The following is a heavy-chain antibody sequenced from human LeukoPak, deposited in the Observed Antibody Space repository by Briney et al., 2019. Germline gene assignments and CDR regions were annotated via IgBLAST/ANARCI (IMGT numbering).Heavy chain of an antibody. V-gene: IGHV3-23*01. CDR2: ISDSGGST. D-gene: IGHD4-17*01. Sequence: GGSLRLSCAASGFTFTSYAMNWVRQAPGKGLDWVSVISDSGGSTYYADSVKGRFTISRDNSKDTLYLQMNSLRAEDTAVYYCAKQFYGDYGAFNYWGQGTLVIVSS. CDR3: AKQFYGDYGAFNY. J-gene: IGHJ4*02. CDR1: GFTFTSYA.